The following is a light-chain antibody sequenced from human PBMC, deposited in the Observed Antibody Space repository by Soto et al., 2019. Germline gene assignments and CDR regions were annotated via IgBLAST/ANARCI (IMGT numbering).Light chain of an antibody. V-gene: IGLV2-14*01. J-gene: IGLJ1*01. CDR1: SSDVGGYNY. CDR2: DVS. Sequence: QSALTQPASVSGSPGQSITISCTGTSSDVGGYNYVSWYQQHPGKAPKLMIYDVSNRPSGVSNRFSGSKSGNTASLTISGLQAEDEADYYCSSYTSSSTPVFFGTGTKLTVL. CDR3: SSYTSSSTPVF.